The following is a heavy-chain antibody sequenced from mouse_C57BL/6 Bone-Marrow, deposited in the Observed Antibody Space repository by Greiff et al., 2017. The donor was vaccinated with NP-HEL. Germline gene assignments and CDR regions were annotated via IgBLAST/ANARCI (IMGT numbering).Heavy chain of an antibody. V-gene: IGHV10-1*01. Sequence: EVQLVESGGGLVQPKGSLKLSCAASGFSFNTYAMNWVRQAPGKGLEWVARIRSKSNNYATYYADSVKDRFTISRDDSESMLYLQMNNLKTEDTAMYYCVRRGSRGAMDYWGQGTSVTVSS. J-gene: IGHJ4*01. CDR3: VRRGSRGAMDY. CDR1: GFSFNTYA. D-gene: IGHD1-1*01. CDR2: IRSKSNNYAT.